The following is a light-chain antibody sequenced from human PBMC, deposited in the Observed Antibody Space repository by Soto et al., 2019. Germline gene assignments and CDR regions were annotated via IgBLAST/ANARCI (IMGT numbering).Light chain of an antibody. J-gene: IGLJ1*01. CDR1: SSDIGTYNY. V-gene: IGLV2-14*03. CDR3: CSCSRSSGTRYV. CDR2: DVS. Sequence: QAVLTQPASVSGSPGQSITISCTGTSSDIGTYNYVSWYQQHPGQAPKLMIYDVSNRPSGVSDRFSGSKSGNTASLTISGLQADDEADYYCCSCSRSSGTRYVFGTGTKVTVL.